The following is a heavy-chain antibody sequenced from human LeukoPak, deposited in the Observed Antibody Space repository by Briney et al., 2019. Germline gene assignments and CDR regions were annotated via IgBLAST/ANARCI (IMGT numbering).Heavy chain of an antibody. Sequence: SETLSLTCAVYGGSFSGYYWSWIRQPPGKGLEWIGEINHSGSTNYNPSLKSRVTISVDTSKNQFSPKLSSVTAADTAVYYCARAAPITIFGVVIISHAFDIWGQGTMVTVSS. J-gene: IGHJ3*02. CDR3: ARAAPITIFGVVIISHAFDI. CDR1: GGSFSGYY. V-gene: IGHV4-34*01. D-gene: IGHD3-3*01. CDR2: INHSGST.